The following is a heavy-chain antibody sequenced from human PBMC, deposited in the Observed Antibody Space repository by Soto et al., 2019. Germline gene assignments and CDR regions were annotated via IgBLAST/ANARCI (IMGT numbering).Heavy chain of an antibody. Sequence: QLQLQESGPGLVKPSETLSLTCTVSGGSITSSNYYWGWIRQPPGKGLEWIGNMYYSGTAYYNPSLKSRVTISVDTSKNQFSLKLSSVTAADTAVYYCTRNTMYSNTWPQFDYWGQGTLVTVSS. CDR3: TRNTMYSNTWPQFDY. D-gene: IGHD3-10*02. J-gene: IGHJ4*02. V-gene: IGHV4-39*01. CDR2: MYYSGTA. CDR1: GGSITSSNYY.